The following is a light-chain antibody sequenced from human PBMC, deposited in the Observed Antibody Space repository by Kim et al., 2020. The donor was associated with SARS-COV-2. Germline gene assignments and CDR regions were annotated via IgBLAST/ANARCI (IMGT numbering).Light chain of an antibody. Sequence: QSVLTQPPSASGTPGQRVTISCSGSSSNIGSNTVNWYQQLPGTAPKLLIYSNNQLPSGVPDRFSGSKSGTSASLAISGLQSEDEADYYCAAWDDSLNGLVFGGGTQLTVL. V-gene: IGLV1-44*01. CDR2: SNN. CDR1: SSNIGSNT. CDR3: AAWDDSLNGLV. J-gene: IGLJ3*02.